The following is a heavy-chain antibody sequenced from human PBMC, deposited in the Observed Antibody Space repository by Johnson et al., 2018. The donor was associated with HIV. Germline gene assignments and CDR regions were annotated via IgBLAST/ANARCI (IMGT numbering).Heavy chain of an antibody. CDR3: ARGEEEQLGDAFDI. CDR1: GFTFISYW. Sequence: MQLVESGGGLVQPGGSLRLSCAASGFTFISYWMSWVRQAPGKGLEWVANIKQDGSEKYYVDSVKGRFTISRDNAKNSLYLQMNSLRAEDTAVYYCARGEEEQLGDAFDIWGQGTMVTVSS. J-gene: IGHJ3*02. V-gene: IGHV3-7*05. CDR2: IKQDGSEK. D-gene: IGHD6-6*01.